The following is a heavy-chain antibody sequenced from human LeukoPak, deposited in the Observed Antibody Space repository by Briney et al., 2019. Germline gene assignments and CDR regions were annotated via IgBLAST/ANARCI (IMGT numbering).Heavy chain of an antibody. J-gene: IGHJ4*02. CDR2: ISGSGGST. V-gene: IGHV3-23*01. CDR1: GFTFSSYA. Sequence: GGSLRLSCAASGFTFSSYAMSWVRQAPGKGLEWVSAISGSGGSTYYADSVKGRFTISRDNSKNTLYLQMNSLRAEDTAVYYCVLGGPFYGSSPQFDYWGQGTLVTVSS. CDR3: VLGGPFYGSSPQFDY. D-gene: IGHD6-6*01.